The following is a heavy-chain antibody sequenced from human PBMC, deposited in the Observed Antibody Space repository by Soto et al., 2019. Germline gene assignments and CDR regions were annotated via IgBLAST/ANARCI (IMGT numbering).Heavy chain of an antibody. CDR3: ARGRSAVAGIGGYYYYYYGMDV. Sequence: SETLSLTCTVSGGSISSSSYYWGWIRQPPGKGLEWIGSIYYSGSTNYNPSLKSRVTISVDTSKNQFSLKLSSVTAADTAVYYCARGRSAVAGIGGYYYYYYGMDVWGQGTTVTISS. V-gene: IGHV4-39*07. CDR2: IYYSGST. D-gene: IGHD6-19*01. J-gene: IGHJ6*02. CDR1: GGSISSSSYY.